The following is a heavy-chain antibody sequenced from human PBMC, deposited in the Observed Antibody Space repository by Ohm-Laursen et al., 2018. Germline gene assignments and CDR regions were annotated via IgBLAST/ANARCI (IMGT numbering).Heavy chain of an antibody. CDR2: IWFDGSNA. Sequence: SLRLSCTASGFTFSSYGIHWVRQAPGKGLEWVAVIWFDGSNAFYGDSVKGRFTISRDNSKSTQYLQMNSLRGEDTAVYFCARGNGHSYSYLDYWGQGTLVTVSS. CDR1: GFTFSSYG. CDR3: ARGNGHSYSYLDY. D-gene: IGHD5-18*01. V-gene: IGHV3-33*01. J-gene: IGHJ4*02.